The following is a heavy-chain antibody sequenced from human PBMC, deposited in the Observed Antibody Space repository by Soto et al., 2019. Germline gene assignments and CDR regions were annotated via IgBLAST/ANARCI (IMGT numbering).Heavy chain of an antibody. CDR1: GGSISSYY. J-gene: IGHJ4*02. D-gene: IGHD2-15*01. V-gene: IGHV4-59*01. CDR3: ARGGCSGGSCAFDY. CDR2: IYYSGST. Sequence: PSETLSLTCTVSGGSISSYYWSWIRQPPGKGLEWIGYIYYSGSTNYNPSLKSRVTISVDTSKNQFSLKLSSVTAADTAVYYCARGGCSGGSCAFDYWGQGTLVTVSS.